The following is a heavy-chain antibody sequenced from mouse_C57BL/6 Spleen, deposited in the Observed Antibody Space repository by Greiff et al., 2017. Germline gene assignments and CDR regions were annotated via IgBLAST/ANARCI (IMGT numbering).Heavy chain of an antibody. CDR2: IYWDDDK. Sequence: QVTLKESGPGILPSSQTLSLTCSFSGFSLSTSGMGVSWIRQPSGKGLEWLALIYWDDDKRYNPSLKSRLTISKDTSRNQVFLKITSGDTADTATCYSARKREGNGFDYWGQGTTLTVSS. CDR3: ARKREGNGFDY. J-gene: IGHJ2*01. CDR1: GFSLSTSGMG. D-gene: IGHD2-1*01. V-gene: IGHV8-12*01.